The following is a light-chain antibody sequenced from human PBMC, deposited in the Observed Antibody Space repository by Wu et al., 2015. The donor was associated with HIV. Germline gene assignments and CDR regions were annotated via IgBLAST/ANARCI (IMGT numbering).Light chain of an antibody. V-gene: IGKV3-15*01. CDR1: QSVSST. CDR3: QQYNNWPLWT. J-gene: IGKJ1*01. Sequence: EIVLTQSPGTLSLSPGERATLSCRASQSVSSTSLAWYQQKSGQAPRLLIYGASTRATGIPARFSGSGSGTEFTLTISSMQSEDFAVYYCQQYNNWPLWTFGQGTKVEIK. CDR2: GAS.